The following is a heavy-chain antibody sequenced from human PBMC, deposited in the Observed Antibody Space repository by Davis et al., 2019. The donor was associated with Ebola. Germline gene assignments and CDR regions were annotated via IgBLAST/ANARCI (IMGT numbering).Heavy chain of an antibody. J-gene: IGHJ4*02. D-gene: IGHD3-3*01. CDR2: ISGNGAI. V-gene: IGHV3-23*01. Sequence: GESLKISCAASGFTFSSYAANWVRQAPGKGLEWVSGISGNGAIHYADSVKGRFTISRDNSKNTLYLQMNSLRAEDTAVYYCAKSVSYYDFWSGYPYYFDYWGQGTLVTVSS. CDR1: GFTFSSYA. CDR3: AKSVSYYDFWSGYPYYFDY.